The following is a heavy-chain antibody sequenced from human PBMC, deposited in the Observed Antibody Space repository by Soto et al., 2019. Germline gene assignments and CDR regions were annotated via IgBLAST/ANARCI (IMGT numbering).Heavy chain of an antibody. V-gene: IGHV4-31*03. J-gene: IGHJ5*02. CDR3: ARSVFP. CDR1: GGSISSGGYY. CDR2: IYYIGST. Sequence: QVQLQESGPGLVKPSQTLSLTCTVSGGSISSGGYYWNWTRQHPGKGLEWIGYIYYIGSTHYNPSLKSRVTISLDTAKNQFSLKLSSVTAAGTAVYYCARSVFPWGQGTLVTVSS.